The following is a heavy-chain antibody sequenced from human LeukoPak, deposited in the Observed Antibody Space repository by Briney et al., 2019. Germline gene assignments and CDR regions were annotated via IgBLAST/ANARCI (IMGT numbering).Heavy chain of an antibody. CDR3: ARLGEYCSSTSCYPYYYGMDV. V-gene: IGHV5-51*01. CDR1: GYSFTSYW. CDR2: IYPGDSDT. D-gene: IGHD2-2*01. J-gene: IGHJ6*02. Sequence: GESLKISCKGSGYSFTSYWIGWVRQMPGKGLEWMGIIYPGDSDTRYSPSFQGQVTISADKSISTAYLQWSSLKASDTAMYYCARLGEYCSSTSCYPYYYGMDVWGQGTTVTVSS.